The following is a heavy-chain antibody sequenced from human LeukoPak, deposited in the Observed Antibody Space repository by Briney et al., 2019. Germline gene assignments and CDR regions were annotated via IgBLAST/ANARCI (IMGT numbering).Heavy chain of an antibody. J-gene: IGHJ4*02. Sequence: ASVKVSCKASGYTFTGYYMHWVRQAPGQRLEWMGWINPNSGGTNYAQKFQGRVTMTRDTSISTAYMELSRLRSDDTAVYYCARVGYSSGWYDYWGQGTLVTVSS. CDR1: GYTFTGYY. CDR2: INPNSGGT. D-gene: IGHD6-19*01. CDR3: ARVGYSSGWYDY. V-gene: IGHV1-2*02.